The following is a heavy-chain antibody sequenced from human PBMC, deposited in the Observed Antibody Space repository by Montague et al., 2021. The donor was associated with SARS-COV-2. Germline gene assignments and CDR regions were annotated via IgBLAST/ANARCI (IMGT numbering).Heavy chain of an antibody. J-gene: IGHJ4*02. Sequence: TLSLTCTVSGASITSGSYCWSWIRQPAGTRLEWIGRKYTTGSTNYDPSLKSRVAISVDTSKNQFSLKLSSVTAADTAVYYCARAGEQLVRGRWYFDYWGQGILVTVSP. V-gene: IGHV4-61*02. CDR1: GASITSGSYC. CDR3: ARAGEQLVRGRWYFDY. CDR2: KYTTGST. D-gene: IGHD6-6*01.